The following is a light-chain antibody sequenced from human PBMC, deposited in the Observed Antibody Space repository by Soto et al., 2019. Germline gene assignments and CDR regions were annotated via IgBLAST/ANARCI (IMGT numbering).Light chain of an antibody. J-gene: IGKJ5*01. V-gene: IGKV1-9*01. Sequence: DIQLTQSPSFLSPSIGESVTITFLASQVIITSLAWYQVKPGKAPKLLIYAASTLESGVPSRFSATVSGTEFSLTITSLQPEDFATYYCQQLFDSPITFGQGTRLEIK. CDR2: AAS. CDR3: QQLFDSPIT. CDR1: QVIITS.